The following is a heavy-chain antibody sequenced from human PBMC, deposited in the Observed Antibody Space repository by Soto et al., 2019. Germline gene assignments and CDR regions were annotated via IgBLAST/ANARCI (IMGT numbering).Heavy chain of an antibody. CDR3: ARDRVLNGLFDY. V-gene: IGHV1-3*01. J-gene: IGHJ4*02. CDR2: INGGNANT. D-gene: IGHD1-1*01. CDR1: GYTFTSYA. Sequence: QVQLVQSGAEVKKPGASVKVSCKASGYTFTSYAVHWVRQAPGQRLEWMGGINGGNANTKYSQNFQGRVTITRDTSATPAYMELSSLISEDTAVYYCARDRVLNGLFDYWGQGTLVTVSS.